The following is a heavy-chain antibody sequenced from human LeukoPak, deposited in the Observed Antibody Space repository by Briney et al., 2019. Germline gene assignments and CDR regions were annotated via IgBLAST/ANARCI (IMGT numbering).Heavy chain of an antibody. Sequence: EPGGSLRLSCAASGFTFSSYSMNWVRQAPGKGLEWVSSISSSSSYIYYADSVKGRFTISRDNAKNSLYLQMNSLRAEDTAVYYCARDGPYSDSWSGPFAFDMWGQGTMVTVSS. CDR2: ISSSSSYI. CDR3: ARDGPYSDSWSGPFAFDM. J-gene: IGHJ3*02. CDR1: GFTFSSYS. D-gene: IGHD3-3*01. V-gene: IGHV3-21*01.